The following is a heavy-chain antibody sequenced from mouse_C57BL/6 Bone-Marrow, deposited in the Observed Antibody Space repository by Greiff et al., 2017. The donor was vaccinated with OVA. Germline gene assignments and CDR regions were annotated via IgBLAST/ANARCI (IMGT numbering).Heavy chain of an antibody. Sequence: VQLQQSGPELVKPGASVKMSCKASGYTFTDYYMHWVKQSHGKSLEWIGYIYPGDGDTNYNGKFKGKATLTADKSSSTAYMHLSSLTSEDSAVYFCARGAYWGQGTLVTVSA. CDR3: ARGAY. CDR2: IYPGDGDT. CDR1: GYTFTDYY. J-gene: IGHJ3*01. V-gene: IGHV1-34*01.